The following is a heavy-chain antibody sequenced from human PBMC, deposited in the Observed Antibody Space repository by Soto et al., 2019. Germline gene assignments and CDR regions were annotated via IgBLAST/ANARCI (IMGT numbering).Heavy chain of an antibody. CDR3: ARAGVERVYCSSGVCQFSFDY. J-gene: IGHJ4*02. CDR2: LSGDGSGA. D-gene: IGHD2-8*01. V-gene: IGHV3-23*01. CDR1: GFIFTKYS. Sequence: EVHLLESGGGSVQPGGSLRIYCAASGFIFTKYSMNWVRQAPGKGLEWVSSLSGDGSGAAYADSVKGRFTISRDNSNDTLYLQLTSLRADDTAVYFCARAGVERVYCSSGVCQFSFDYWGQGARVTGSS.